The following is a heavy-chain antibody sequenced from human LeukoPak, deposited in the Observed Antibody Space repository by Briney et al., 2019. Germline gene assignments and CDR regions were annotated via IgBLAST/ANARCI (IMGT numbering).Heavy chain of an antibody. J-gene: IGHJ6*02. D-gene: IGHD1-26*01. V-gene: IGHV3-21*01. CDR3: AYESKGATRGMDV. Sequence: GGSLRLSCAASGFTFSSYSMNWVRQAPGKGLEWVSSISSSSSYIYYADSVKGRFTISRDNAKNSLYLQMNSLRAEDTAVYDCAYESKGATRGMDVWGQGTTVTVSS. CDR1: GFTFSSYS. CDR2: ISSSSSYI.